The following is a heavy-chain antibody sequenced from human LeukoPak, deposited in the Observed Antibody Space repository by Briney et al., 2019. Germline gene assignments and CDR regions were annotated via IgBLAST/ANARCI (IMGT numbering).Heavy chain of an antibody. D-gene: IGHD2-15*01. J-gene: IGHJ3*02. CDR3: ARGSASGPSGVIAFDI. V-gene: IGHV1-18*01. CDR2: VSAYNGNT. CDR1: GFSFTKHG. Sequence: GASVKVSCKTSGFSFTKHGFSWVRQAPGPGLEWMGWVSAYNGNTNYAQKLQGRVTMTTDTSTSTAYMELRSLRSDDTAVYYCARGSASGPSGVIAFDIWGQGTMVTVSS.